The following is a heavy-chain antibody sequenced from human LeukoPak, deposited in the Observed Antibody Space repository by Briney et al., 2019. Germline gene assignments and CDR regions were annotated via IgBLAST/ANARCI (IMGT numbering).Heavy chain of an antibody. V-gene: IGHV3-23*01. CDR3: AKDVKTYYDFWSGYFGY. D-gene: IGHD3-3*01. CDR2: ISGSGGST. J-gene: IGHJ4*02. Sequence: GGSLRLSCAASGFTFSSYAMSWVRQAPGKGLEWVSAISGSGGSTYYADSVKGRFTISRDNSKNTLYLQMNSLRAEDTAVYYCAKDVKTYYDFWSGYFGYWGQGTLVTVSS. CDR1: GFTFSSYA.